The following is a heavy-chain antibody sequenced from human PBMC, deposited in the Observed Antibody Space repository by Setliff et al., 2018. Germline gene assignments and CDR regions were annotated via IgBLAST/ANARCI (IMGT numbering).Heavy chain of an antibody. CDR1: GFSISSGYY. CDR3: AGGRNVAARLYDS. J-gene: IGHJ4*02. Sequence: ASETLSLTCAVSGFSISSGYYWGWIRQPPGKGLEWIVNIHHTGSTNYNPSLKSRVTISVDTSKNQFSLKMSYVTAADGGVYYCAGGRNVAARLYDSWGQGTLVTVSS. CDR2: IHHTGST. V-gene: IGHV4-38-2*01. D-gene: IGHD6-6*01.